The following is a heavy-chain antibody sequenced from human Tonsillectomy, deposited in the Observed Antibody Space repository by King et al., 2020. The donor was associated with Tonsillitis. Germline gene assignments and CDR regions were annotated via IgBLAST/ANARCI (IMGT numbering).Heavy chain of an antibody. CDR1: GFTFSDYG. Sequence: VQLVESGGGVVQPGRSLRLSCAASGFTFSDYGIHWVRQAPGKGLEWVAVIWYDGSNKFYADSVKGRFTISRENSKNTLYLQMNSLRAEDTAVYYCARALGSSGYRLDYWGQGTLVTVSS. V-gene: IGHV3-33*08. J-gene: IGHJ4*02. D-gene: IGHD3-22*01. CDR3: ARALGSSGYRLDY. CDR2: IWYDGSNK.